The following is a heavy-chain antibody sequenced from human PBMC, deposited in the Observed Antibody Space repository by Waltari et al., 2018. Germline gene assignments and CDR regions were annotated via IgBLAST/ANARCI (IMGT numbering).Heavy chain of an antibody. CDR3: ASGQDGTSFVLSF. V-gene: IGHV3-48*01. J-gene: IGHJ6*02. D-gene: IGHD3-16*01. CDR2: ISSTSGSM. Sequence: EVQLVESGGDLIQPGGSLRLSCAVSVLTFSIYSMNWVRQFPWKRLEWCSSISSTSGSMYNADSVKGRFTISRDNTRKSVYRQMNSLRVDDSAVYYCASGQDGTSFVLSFWGQGTKVTVSS. CDR1: VLTFSIYS.